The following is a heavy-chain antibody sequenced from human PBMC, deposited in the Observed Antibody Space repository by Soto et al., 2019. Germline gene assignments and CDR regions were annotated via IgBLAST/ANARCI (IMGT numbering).Heavy chain of an antibody. D-gene: IGHD3-9*01. CDR2: ISSSNTTI. V-gene: IGHV3-48*01. Sequence: EVQLVESGGGLVQPGGSLRLSCSASGFSFSTYSMNWVRQAPGKGLEWVSFISSSNTTIYYADSVKGRFTISRDNDKKSLYLPMSSLRAEDTAVYYCAAGSFDWLFNDYWGQGTLVTVSS. J-gene: IGHJ4*02. CDR1: GFSFSTYS. CDR3: AAGSFDWLFNDY.